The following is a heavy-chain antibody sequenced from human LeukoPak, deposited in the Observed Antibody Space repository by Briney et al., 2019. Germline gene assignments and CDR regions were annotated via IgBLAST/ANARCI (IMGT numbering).Heavy chain of an antibody. Sequence: ASVKVSCKASGYTFTSYAMHWVRQAPGQRLEWMGWINAGNGNTKYSQKFQGRVTITRDTSASTAYMELSSLRSDDTALYLCARDAGNYKQVLEYWGPGTLVTVSS. CDR2: INAGNGNT. J-gene: IGHJ4*02. V-gene: IGHV1-3*01. CDR1: GYTFTSYA. CDR3: ARDAGNYKQVLEY. D-gene: IGHD1-7*01.